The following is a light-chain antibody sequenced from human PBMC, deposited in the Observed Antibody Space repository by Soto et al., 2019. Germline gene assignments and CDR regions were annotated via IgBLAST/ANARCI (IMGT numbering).Light chain of an antibody. CDR2: GAS. Sequence: EIVMSQSPATLSVSPGERATLSFRASQSVSSNLAWYQQKPGQAPRLLIYGASTRATGIPARFSGSGSGTEFTLTISSLKSEDFAVYYCQQYNNWWTFGQGTKVEIK. J-gene: IGKJ1*01. V-gene: IGKV3-15*01. CDR3: QQYNNWWT. CDR1: QSVSSN.